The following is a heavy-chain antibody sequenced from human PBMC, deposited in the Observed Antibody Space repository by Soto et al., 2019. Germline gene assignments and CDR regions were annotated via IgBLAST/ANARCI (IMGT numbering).Heavy chain of an antibody. CDR2: IGPFEGHAP. CDR3: ARDAIPYNGRDDAFDL. J-gene: IGHJ3*01. CDR1: GYPFGDYA. V-gene: IGHV3-23*01. Sequence: EVQLLESGGDLVHPGGTLILSCVGSGYPFGDYAMRWVRQAPGKGLEWVSAIGPFEGHAPAYAASVKGRLTISRDNSRNILFIQMTNLRAGDTRVYYCARDAIPYNGRDDAFDLWGQGTVVTVSS. D-gene: IGHD2-8*01.